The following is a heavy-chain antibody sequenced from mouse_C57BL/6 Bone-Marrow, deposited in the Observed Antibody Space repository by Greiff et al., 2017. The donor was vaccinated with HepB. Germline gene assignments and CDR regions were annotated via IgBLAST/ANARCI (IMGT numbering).Heavy chain of an antibody. CDR1: GFTFSDYY. CDR2: ISNGGGST. CDR3: ARRYYGYAMDY. J-gene: IGHJ4*01. Sequence: EVNVVESGGGLVQPGGSLKLSCAASGFTFSDYYMYWVRQTPEKRLEWVAYISNGGGSTYYPDTVKGRFTISRDNAKNTLYLQMSRLKSEDTAMYYCARRYYGYAMDYWGQGTSVTVSS. V-gene: IGHV5-12*01. D-gene: IGHD1-1*01.